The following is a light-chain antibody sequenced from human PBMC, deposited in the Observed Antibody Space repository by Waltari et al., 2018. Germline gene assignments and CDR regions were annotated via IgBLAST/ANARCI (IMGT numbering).Light chain of an antibody. CDR1: SPKRYF. Sequence: SSELSQDPTVSVALGQAVNITCQGDSPKRYFVSWYPQKPGQAPVLVSYGQNKRPSGIPDRFSGSRSGNTASLTIAGAEAADEADYYCYSRNSDDFTYVFGTGTKLTVL. CDR3: YSRNSDDFTYV. J-gene: IGLJ1*01. V-gene: IGLV3-19*01. CDR2: GQN.